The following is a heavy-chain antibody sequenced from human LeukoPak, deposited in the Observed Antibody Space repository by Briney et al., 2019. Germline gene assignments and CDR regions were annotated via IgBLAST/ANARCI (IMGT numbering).Heavy chain of an antibody. CDR2: IWYDGSNK. J-gene: IGHJ6*03. D-gene: IGHD6-25*01. V-gene: IGHV3-33*06. CDR1: GFTFSSYG. Sequence: GGSLRLSCAASGFTFSSYGMHWVRQAPGKGLEWVAVIWYDGSNKYYADSVKGRFTISRDNSKNTLYLQMNSLRAEDTAVYYCAKDQMRLRSYYYMDVWGKGTTVTVSS. CDR3: AKDQMRLRSYYYMDV.